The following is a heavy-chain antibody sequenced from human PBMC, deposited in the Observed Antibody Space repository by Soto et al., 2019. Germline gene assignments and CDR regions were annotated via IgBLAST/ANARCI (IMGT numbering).Heavy chain of an antibody. CDR1: GFTFSSYA. CDR2: ISGSGGST. Sequence: PGGSLRLSCAASGFTFSSYAMSWVRQAPGKGLERVSAISGSGGSTYYADSVKGRFTISRDNSKNTLYLQMNSLRAEDTAVYYCAKDQGWEMATMVRGIRYGMDVWGQGTTVTVSS. V-gene: IGHV3-23*01. CDR3: AKDQGWEMATMVRGIRYGMDV. D-gene: IGHD3-10*01. J-gene: IGHJ6*02.